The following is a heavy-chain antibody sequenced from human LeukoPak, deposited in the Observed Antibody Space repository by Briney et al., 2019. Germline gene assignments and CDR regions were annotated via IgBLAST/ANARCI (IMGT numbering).Heavy chain of an antibody. CDR3: AKAHRYCSSTSCYGNFDY. D-gene: IGHD2-2*01. V-gene: IGHV3-23*01. Sequence: GGSLRLSCAASGFTFSSYAMSWVRQAPGKGLEWVSAISGSGGSTYYADSVKGRFTIPRDNSKNTLYLQMNSLRAEDTAVYYCAKAHRYCSSTSCYGNFDYWGQGTLVTVSS. CDR1: GFTFSSYA. J-gene: IGHJ4*02. CDR2: ISGSGGST.